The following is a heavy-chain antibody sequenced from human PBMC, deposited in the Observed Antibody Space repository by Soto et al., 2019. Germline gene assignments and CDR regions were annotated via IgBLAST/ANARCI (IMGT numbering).Heavy chain of an antibody. CDR3: ARDDSSGYGATPDY. V-gene: IGHV3-48*03. CDR2: ISSSGSTI. D-gene: IGHD5-12*01. CDR1: GFAFSSYE. J-gene: IGHJ4*02. Sequence: GGSLRLSCAASGFAFSSYEMNWFRQAPGKGLEWVSYISSSGSTIYYADSVKGRFTISRDNAKNSLYLQMNSLRAEDTAVYYCARDDSSGYGATPDYWGQGTLVTVSS.